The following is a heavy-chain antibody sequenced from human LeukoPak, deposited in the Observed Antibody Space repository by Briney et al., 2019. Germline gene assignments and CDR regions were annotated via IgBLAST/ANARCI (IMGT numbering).Heavy chain of an antibody. CDR1: GFTFDDFA. V-gene: IGHV3-9*01. Sequence: GRSLRLSCAASGFTFDDFAMHWVRQAPGKGLEGVSGISWNSGSLGYADSVQGRFTISRDSARNSLFLQMNSLRAEDTALYYCAKDTVPMVTTSDGFDYWGQGTLVTVSS. CDR2: ISWNSGSL. D-gene: IGHD4-17*01. CDR3: AKDTVPMVTTSDGFDY. J-gene: IGHJ4*02.